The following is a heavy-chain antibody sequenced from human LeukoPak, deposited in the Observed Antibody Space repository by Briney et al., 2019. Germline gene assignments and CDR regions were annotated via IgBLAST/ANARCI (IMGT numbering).Heavy chain of an antibody. CDR2: TNVGGSV. Sequence: GGTLRLSCVASGFPFTNNYMSWVRQAPGRGLKGGSVTNVGGSVSYAESVRGRFTISRDNSNTTLYLQMNSLRVEDTALYYCARVRRQVGSRWFDSWGQGTLVTVSS. CDR3: ARVRRQVGSRWFDS. CDR1: GFPFTNNY. D-gene: IGHD1-26*01. V-gene: IGHV3-53*01. J-gene: IGHJ5*01.